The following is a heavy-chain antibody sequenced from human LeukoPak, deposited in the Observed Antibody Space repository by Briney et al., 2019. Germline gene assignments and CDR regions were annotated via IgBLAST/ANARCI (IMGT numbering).Heavy chain of an antibody. CDR1: GGSISSYF. V-gene: IGHV4-59*01. Sequence: NPSETLSLTCTVSGGSISSYFWTWIRQPPGKGLEWIGYIYYIGSTNYNPSLKSRVTVSVDTSKNQFSLRLSSVTAADTAVYYCASTRRDGYPFDYWGQGTLVTVSS. D-gene: IGHD5-24*01. CDR3: ASTRRDGYPFDY. CDR2: IYYIGST. J-gene: IGHJ4*02.